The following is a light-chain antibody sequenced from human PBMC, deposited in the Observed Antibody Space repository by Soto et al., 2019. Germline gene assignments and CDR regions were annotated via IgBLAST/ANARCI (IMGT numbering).Light chain of an antibody. V-gene: IGLV2-14*01. CDR1: SSDVGDYPY. CDR2: EVT. CDR3: SSYSATNTLV. Sequence: LTQPASVSGSPGQSITISCTGTSSDVGDYPYVSWYQQHPGEVPKLIIYEVTNRPSGVTSRFSGSKSENTASLTISGLQAEDEADYYCSSYSATNTLVFGGGTKVTVL. J-gene: IGLJ1*01.